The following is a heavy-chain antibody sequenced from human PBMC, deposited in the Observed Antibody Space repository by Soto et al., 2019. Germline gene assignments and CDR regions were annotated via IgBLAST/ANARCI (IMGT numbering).Heavy chain of an antibody. CDR2: VSGSVSTT. D-gene: IGHD6-6*01. Sequence: EVQLLESGGGLVQPGGSLRLSCAASGFTFSSYAMSWVRQAAGKGLEWVSSVSGSVSTTYYADSVKGRFTISRDNSKNTLYLQMNSLRAEDTAVYYCAKIQMFYGVSKLGGWVDSWGQGALVTVSS. CDR3: AKIQMFYGVSKLGGWVDS. J-gene: IGHJ4*02. V-gene: IGHV3-23*01. CDR1: GFTFSSYA.